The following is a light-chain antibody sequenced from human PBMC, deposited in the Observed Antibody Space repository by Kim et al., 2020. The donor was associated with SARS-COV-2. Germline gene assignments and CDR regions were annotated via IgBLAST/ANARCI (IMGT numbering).Light chain of an antibody. CDR1: KLGDKY. V-gene: IGLV3-1*01. Sequence: SYELTQPPSVSVSPGQTASITCSGDKLGDKYACWYQQKPGQSPVLVIYQDSKRPSVIPERFSGSNSGNTATLTISGTQAMDEADYYCQAWDSSTAYVFGG. CDR2: QDS. J-gene: IGLJ2*01. CDR3: QAWDSSTAYV.